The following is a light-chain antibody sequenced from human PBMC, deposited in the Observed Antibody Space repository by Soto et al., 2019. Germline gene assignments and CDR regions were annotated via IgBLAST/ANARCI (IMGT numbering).Light chain of an antibody. V-gene: IGKV3-15*01. CDR2: DVS. J-gene: IGKJ3*01. Sequence: EIVMTQSPVALSVSPGERATLSCRASQAIRSDLAWYQQKPGQAPRLLISDVSTRATGIPARFNGSGSGTEFTLAISGLQFEDFEAYYCQHRDNWPPVFTFGPGTKVDIK. CDR1: QAIRSD. CDR3: QHRDNWPPVFT.